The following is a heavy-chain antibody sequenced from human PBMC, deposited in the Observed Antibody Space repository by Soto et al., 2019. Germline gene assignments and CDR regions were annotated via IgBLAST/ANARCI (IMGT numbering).Heavy chain of an antibody. D-gene: IGHD2-2*01. CDR3: AREGYCSSTRCYSFDY. J-gene: IGHJ4*02. Sequence: GGSLSLSCAASGFTFSSYAMHWVRQAPGKGLEYVSAISSNGGSTYYANSVKGRFTISRDNSKNTLYLQMGSLRAEDMAVYYCAREGYCSSTRCYSFDYWGQGT. CDR1: GFTFSSYA. CDR2: ISSNGGST. V-gene: IGHV3-64*01.